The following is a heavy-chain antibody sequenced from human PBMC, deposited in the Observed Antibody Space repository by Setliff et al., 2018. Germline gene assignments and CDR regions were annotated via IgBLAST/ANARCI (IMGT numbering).Heavy chain of an antibody. V-gene: IGHV3-21*01. Sequence: PGGSLRLSCAASGFTFSTHSMNWVRQAPGKGLEWVSSISRSSTYIYYADSMKGRFTISRDNAKNSLYLQMNSLRADDTGVYYCVRDDADNYDAFDNWGQGTLVTVSS. D-gene: IGHD3-22*01. CDR1: GFTFSTHS. CDR3: VRDDADNYDAFDN. J-gene: IGHJ3*02. CDR2: ISRSSTYI.